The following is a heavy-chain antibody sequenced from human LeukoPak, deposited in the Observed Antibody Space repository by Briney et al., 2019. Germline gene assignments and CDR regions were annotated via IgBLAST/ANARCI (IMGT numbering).Heavy chain of an antibody. J-gene: IGHJ5*02. CDR1: GFTFSSYG. Sequence: PGGSLRLSCAASGFTFSSYGMHWVRQAPGKGLEWVAFIRYDGSNKYYADSVKGRFTISRDNSKNTLYLQMNSLRAEDTAVYYCAKGRSAEMATIGTWGQGTLVTVSS. V-gene: IGHV3-30*02. CDR2: IRYDGSNK. CDR3: AKGRSAEMATIGT. D-gene: IGHD5-24*01.